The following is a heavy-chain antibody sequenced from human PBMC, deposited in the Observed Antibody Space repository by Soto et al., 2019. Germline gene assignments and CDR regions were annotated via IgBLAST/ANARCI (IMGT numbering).Heavy chain of an antibody. CDR3: ARVSYVYVWGSYRWDAFDI. V-gene: IGHV4-38-2*01. CDR2: IYHSGST. CDR1: GYSISSGYY. Sequence: SETLSLPCAVSGYSISSGYYWGWSRQPPGKGLEWIGSIYHSGSTYYHPSLKSRLTISVDTSKNQFSLKLSSLTAADTAVYYCARVSYVYVWGSYRWDAFDIWGQGTMVTGSS. J-gene: IGHJ3*02. D-gene: IGHD3-16*02.